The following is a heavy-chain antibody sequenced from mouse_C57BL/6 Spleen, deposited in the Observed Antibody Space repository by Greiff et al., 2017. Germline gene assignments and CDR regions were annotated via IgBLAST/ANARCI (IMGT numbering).Heavy chain of an antibody. CDR3: AREGSYYGPGSYFDV. V-gene: IGHV1-26*01. D-gene: IGHD1-2*01. CDR2: INPNNGGT. Sequence: EVQLQESGPELVKPGASVKISCKASGYTFTDYYMNWVKQSHGKSLEWIGDINPNNGGTSYNQKFKGKATLTVDKSSSTAYMELRRLTSEDSAVYYCAREGSYYGPGSYFDVWGTGTTVTVSS. CDR1: GYTFTDYY. J-gene: IGHJ1*03.